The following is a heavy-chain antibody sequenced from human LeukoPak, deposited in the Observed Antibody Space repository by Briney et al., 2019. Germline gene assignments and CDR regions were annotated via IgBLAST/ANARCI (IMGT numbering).Heavy chain of an antibody. CDR2: INPNSGGT. Sequence: GASAKVSCKASGYTFTGYYMHWVRQAPGQGLEWMGWINPNSGGTNYAQKFQGWVTMTRDTSISTAYMELSRLRSDDTAVYYCARSLRAGGYCSSTSCPNYGMDVWGQGTTVTVSS. D-gene: IGHD2-2*01. CDR3: ARSLRAGGYCSSTSCPNYGMDV. CDR1: GYTFTGYY. V-gene: IGHV1-2*04. J-gene: IGHJ6*02.